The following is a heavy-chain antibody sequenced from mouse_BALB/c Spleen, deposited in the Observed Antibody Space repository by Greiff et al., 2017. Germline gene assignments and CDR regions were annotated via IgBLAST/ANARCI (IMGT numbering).Heavy chain of an antibody. D-gene: IGHD2-1*01. Sequence: VKLQQSGAELVRPGSSVKISCKASGYAFSSYWMNWVKQRPGQGLEWIGQIYPGDGDTNYNGKFKGKATLTADKSSSTAYMQLSSLTSEDSAVYFCARDGNPLAMDYWGQGTSVTVSS. CDR1: GYAFSSYW. CDR3: ARDGNPLAMDY. CDR2: IYPGDGDT. V-gene: IGHV1-80*01. J-gene: IGHJ4*01.